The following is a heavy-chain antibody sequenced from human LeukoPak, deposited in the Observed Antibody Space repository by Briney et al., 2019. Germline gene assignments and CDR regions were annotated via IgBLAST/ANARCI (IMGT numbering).Heavy chain of an antibody. Sequence: PSETLSLTCTVSGGSISSYYWSWIRQPAGKGLEWIGRIYTSGSTNYNPSLKSRVTMSVDTSKNQFSLKLSPVTAADTAVYYCARDRYYDFWSGDNHYLDYWGQGTLVTVSS. CDR3: ARDRYYDFWSGDNHYLDY. J-gene: IGHJ4*02. V-gene: IGHV4-4*07. D-gene: IGHD3-3*01. CDR1: GGSISSYY. CDR2: IYTSGST.